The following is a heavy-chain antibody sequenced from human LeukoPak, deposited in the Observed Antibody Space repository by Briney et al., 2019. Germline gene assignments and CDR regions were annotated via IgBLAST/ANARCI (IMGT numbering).Heavy chain of an antibody. V-gene: IGHV3-23*01. Sequence: GGSLRLSCAASGLTFRNHAMSWVRQAPGKGLEWVSTISGGGGSTYYADSVKGRFTVSRDNSKSTLSLQMNSLRAEDTAVYFCAKQRGSSWYRDNFDYWGQGTLVTVSS. D-gene: IGHD6-13*01. J-gene: IGHJ4*02. CDR3: AKQRGSSWYRDNFDY. CDR1: GLTFRNHA. CDR2: ISGGGGST.